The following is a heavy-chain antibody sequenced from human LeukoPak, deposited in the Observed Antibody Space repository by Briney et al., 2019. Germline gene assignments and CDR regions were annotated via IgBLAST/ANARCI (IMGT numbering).Heavy chain of an antibody. CDR2: INPDTVDK. Sequence: ASVKVSCKASGYTFTNYHINWVRQASGQGLEWMTWINPDTVDKHYARKFQDRVAITTDTSISAAYMELSTLSSEDTAVYFCARTTSMTASGYDYWGQGTLVTVSS. CDR3: ARTTSMTASGYDY. D-gene: IGHD2-21*02. CDR1: GYTFTNYH. J-gene: IGHJ4*02. V-gene: IGHV1-8*03.